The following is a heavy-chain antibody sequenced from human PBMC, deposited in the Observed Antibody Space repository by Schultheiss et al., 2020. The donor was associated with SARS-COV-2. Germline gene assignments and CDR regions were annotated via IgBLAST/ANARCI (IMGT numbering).Heavy chain of an antibody. J-gene: IGHJ3*02. V-gene: IGHV4-59*01. Sequence: SETLSLTCSVSGSSITGFFWTWIRQPPGKGLEWIGYIYHSGSTYYNPSLKSRVTISIDTSKKQFSLKLDSVTAADTAVYYCARDQDYGRNAFDIWGQGTMVTVSS. D-gene: IGHD4/OR15-4a*01. CDR2: IYHSGST. CDR1: GSSITGFF. CDR3: ARDQDYGRNAFDI.